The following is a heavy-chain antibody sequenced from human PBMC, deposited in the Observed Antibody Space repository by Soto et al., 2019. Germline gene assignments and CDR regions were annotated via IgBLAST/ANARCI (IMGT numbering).Heavy chain of an antibody. D-gene: IGHD4-17*01. CDR3: ARPANTVADHFDL. J-gene: IGHJ4*02. CDR1: GYTFTIYW. Sequence: GECLKFSCHVSGYTFTIYWIGWVRQMPGKGLEWMGIIYPSDSDTRYSPSFQGQVTISADQSINTAYLQWDSLKASDTAIYYCARPANTVADHFDLWGQGTPVTVSS. CDR2: IYPSDSDT. V-gene: IGHV5-51*01.